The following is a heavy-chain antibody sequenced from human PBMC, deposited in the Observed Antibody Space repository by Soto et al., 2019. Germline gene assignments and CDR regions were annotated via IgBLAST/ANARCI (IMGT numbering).Heavy chain of an antibody. D-gene: IGHD2-2*01. Sequence: VLLVESGGGLVQPGGSLRLSCTDSGFTLSNYWVSWVRQAPGKGLEWVANIDEDGSRRYYLDSVKGRFTISRDNAKNSLYLQMNSLRVEDTAVYECVPSGQPWGQGTLVTVSS. J-gene: IGHJ5*02. CDR2: IDEDGSRR. CDR3: VPSGQP. CDR1: GFTLSNYW. V-gene: IGHV3-7*01.